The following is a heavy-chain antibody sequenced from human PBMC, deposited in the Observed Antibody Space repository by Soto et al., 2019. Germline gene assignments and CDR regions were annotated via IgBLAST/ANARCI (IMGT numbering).Heavy chain of an antibody. Sequence: QVQLVESGGGLVKPGGSLRLSCAASGFTFSDYYMNWLRQAPGKGLEWVSYISSSGSTIYYADSVKGRFTISRDNAKHSLYLQMNCRRAEDTAVYYCASGIAARPFYYYGMDVWGQGTTVTVSS. CDR3: ASGIAARPFYYYGMDV. J-gene: IGHJ6*02. CDR1: GFTFSDYY. CDR2: ISSSGSTI. V-gene: IGHV3-11*01. D-gene: IGHD6-6*01.